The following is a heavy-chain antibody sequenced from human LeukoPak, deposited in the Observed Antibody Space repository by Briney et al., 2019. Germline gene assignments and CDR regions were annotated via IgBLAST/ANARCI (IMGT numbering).Heavy chain of an antibody. CDR2: IWYDGSNK. CDR1: GFTFSSYG. V-gene: IGHV3-33*01. CDR3: AREGSTYYYDSSGYPKGDYFDY. D-gene: IGHD3-22*01. Sequence: GGSLRLSCAASGFTFSSYGMHWVRQAPGKGLEWVAVIWYDGSNKHYADSVKGRFTISRDNSKNTLYLQMNSLRAEDTAVYYCAREGSTYYYDSSGYPKGDYFDYWGQGTLVTVSS. J-gene: IGHJ4*02.